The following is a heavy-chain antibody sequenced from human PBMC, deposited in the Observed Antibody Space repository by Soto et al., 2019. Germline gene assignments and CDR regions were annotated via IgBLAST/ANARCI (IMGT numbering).Heavy chain of an antibody. J-gene: IGHJ4*02. CDR3: ARAVAVAADFDY. Sequence: ASVKVSCKASGYTFTGYPMHWVRQAPGQRLEWMGWINAGNGNTKYSQKFQGRVTITRDTSASTAYMELSSLRSEDTAVYYCARAVAVAADFDYWGQGTLVTSPQ. CDR1: GYTFTGYP. V-gene: IGHV1-3*01. D-gene: IGHD6-19*01. CDR2: INAGNGNT.